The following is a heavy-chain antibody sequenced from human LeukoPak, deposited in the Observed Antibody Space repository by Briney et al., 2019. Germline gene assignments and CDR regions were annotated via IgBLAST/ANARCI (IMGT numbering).Heavy chain of an antibody. CDR1: GFPFTRLY. D-gene: IGHD3-22*01. V-gene: IGHV3-11*04. J-gene: IGHJ4*02. CDR2: IGLSGSPL. Sequence: GGSLRLSCAVSGFPFTRLYMSWVRQAPGKGLEWISYIGLSGSPLDYADSVRGRFTISRDNAKNSLYLEMNSLRAEDTAVYYCARKDFSSGSFSYWGQGTLVTVSS. CDR3: ARKDFSSGSFSY.